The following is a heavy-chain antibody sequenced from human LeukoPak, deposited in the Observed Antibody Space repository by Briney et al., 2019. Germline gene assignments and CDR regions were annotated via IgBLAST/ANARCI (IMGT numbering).Heavy chain of an antibody. V-gene: IGHV1-2*02. CDR2: INPNSGGT. D-gene: IGHD6-13*01. Sequence: GASVKVSCKASGYTFTGYYMHWVRQAPGQGLEWMGWINPNSGGTNYAQKFQGRVTMTRDTSISTAYMELSRLRSDDTAVYYCARDPRGQQLVPHYFDYWGQGTLVTVSS. J-gene: IGHJ4*02. CDR1: GYTFTGYY. CDR3: ARDPRGQQLVPHYFDY.